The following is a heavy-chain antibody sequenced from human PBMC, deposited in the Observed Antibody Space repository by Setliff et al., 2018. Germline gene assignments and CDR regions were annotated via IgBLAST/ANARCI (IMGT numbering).Heavy chain of an antibody. CDR1: GGSISSSSYQ. Sequence: PSETLSLTCTVSGGSISSSSYQWGWVRQTPGKGLEWIGSIYYSGTAYYNPSLKSRVTISVDTSKNQFSLQVTSVTAPDTAVYYCARHEFVGGYYGSVTYRHFDYWGQGILVTVSS. D-gene: IGHD3-10*01. J-gene: IGHJ4*02. CDR2: IYYSGTA. CDR3: ARHEFVGGYYGSVTYRHFDY. V-gene: IGHV4-39*01.